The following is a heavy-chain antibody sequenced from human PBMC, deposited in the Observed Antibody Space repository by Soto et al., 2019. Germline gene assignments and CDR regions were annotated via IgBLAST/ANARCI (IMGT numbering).Heavy chain of an antibody. CDR2: VSHSGNT. V-gene: IGHV4-34*01. D-gene: IGHD1-26*01. Sequence: SETLSITCTFSGGSFTVHFWSWVRQPPGKGLEWIGEVSHSGNTKYYPSLRSRVTLSVDSSKNQISLALTSVTAADTAVYYCARAKFESNGRHQFDIWGQGTMVTVSS. CDR3: ARAKFESNGRHQFDI. J-gene: IGHJ3*02. CDR1: GGSFTVHF.